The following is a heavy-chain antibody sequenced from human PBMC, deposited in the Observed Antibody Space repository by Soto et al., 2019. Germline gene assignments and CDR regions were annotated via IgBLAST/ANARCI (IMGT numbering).Heavy chain of an antibody. CDR1: GFTFSSYA. J-gene: IGHJ6*03. Sequence: GGSLRLSCAASGFTFSSYAMSWVRQAPGKGLEWVSAISGSGGSTYYADSVKGRFTISRDNSKNTLYLQMNSLRAEDTAVYYCAKSSTRHTLGYMDVWGKGTTVTVSS. CDR3: AKSSTRHTLGYMDV. CDR2: ISGSGGST. D-gene: IGHD2-2*01. V-gene: IGHV3-23*01.